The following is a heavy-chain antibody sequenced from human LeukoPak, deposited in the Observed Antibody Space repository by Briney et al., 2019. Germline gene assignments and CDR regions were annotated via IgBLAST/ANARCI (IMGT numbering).Heavy chain of an antibody. CDR2: IYYSGST. D-gene: IGHD6-19*01. V-gene: IGHV4-59*01. CDR3: ARGYSSGWYWFDP. Sequence: SETLSLTCTVSGGSISSYYWSWIRQPPGKGLEWIGYIYYSGSTNYNPSLKSRVTISVDTSKNQFSLKLSSVTAADTAVYYCARGYSSGWYWFDPWGQRTLVTVSS. CDR1: GGSISSYY. J-gene: IGHJ5*02.